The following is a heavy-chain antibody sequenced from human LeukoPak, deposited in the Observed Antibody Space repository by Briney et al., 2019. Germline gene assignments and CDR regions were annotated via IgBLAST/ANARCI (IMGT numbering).Heavy chain of an antibody. J-gene: IGHJ4*02. D-gene: IGHD6-19*01. CDR3: AKSVDSSGWTSGKIDY. V-gene: IGHV4-34*01. CDR1: GGSFSGYY. Sequence: KPSETLSLTCAVYGGSFSGYYWSWIRQPPGKGLEWIGEINHSGSTNYNPSLKSRVTISVDTSKNQFSLKLSSVTAADTAVYYCAKSVDSSGWTSGKIDYWGQGTLVTVSS. CDR2: INHSGST.